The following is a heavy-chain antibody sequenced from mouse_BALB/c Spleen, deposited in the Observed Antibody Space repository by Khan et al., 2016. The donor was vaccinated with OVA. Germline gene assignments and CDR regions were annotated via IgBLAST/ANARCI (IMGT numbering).Heavy chain of an antibody. Sequence: VELVESGAELARPGASVKMSCKASGYTFTSYTMHWVKQRPGQGLEWIGYINPSSGYTNYNQKFKDKATLTADKSSSTAYMQLSSLTSEDSAVYYRGREGTGAWFAYWGQGTLVTVSA. D-gene: IGHD4-1*01. J-gene: IGHJ3*01. CDR2: INPSSGYT. CDR3: GREGTGAWFAY. V-gene: IGHV1-4*01. CDR1: GYTFTSYT.